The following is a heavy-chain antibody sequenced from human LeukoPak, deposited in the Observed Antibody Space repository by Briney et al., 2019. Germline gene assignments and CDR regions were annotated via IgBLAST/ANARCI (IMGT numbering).Heavy chain of an antibody. CDR3: ARPWGYDSSGYLAWPFDY. CDR2: ISSSSSYI. CDR1: GFTFSSYS. J-gene: IGHJ4*02. V-gene: IGHV3-21*01. Sequence: PGESLRLSCAASGFTFSSYSMIWVRQAPGKGLEWFSSISSSSSYIFYADSVKGRFTISRDNAKNSLYLQLNSLRVEDTAVYYCARPWGYDSSGYLAWPFDYWGQGTLVTVSS. D-gene: IGHD3-22*01.